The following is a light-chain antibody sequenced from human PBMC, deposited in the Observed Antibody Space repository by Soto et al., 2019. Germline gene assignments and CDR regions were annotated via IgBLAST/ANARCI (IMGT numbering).Light chain of an antibody. CDR2: GVR. CDR1: SSDVGVYNY. Sequence: QSVLTHPRSVSWSPGHSVTISCTGTSSDVGVYNYVSWYQQYPGKAPKLMVYGVRKRPSGVPERFSGSKSGNTASLTISGLRAEDEADYYCCSYADTYTYHYVFGTGTKVTVL. J-gene: IGLJ1*01. CDR3: CSYADTYTYHYV. V-gene: IGLV2-11*01.